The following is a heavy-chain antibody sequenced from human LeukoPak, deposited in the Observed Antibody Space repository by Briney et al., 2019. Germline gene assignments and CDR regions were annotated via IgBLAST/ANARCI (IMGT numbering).Heavy chain of an antibody. D-gene: IGHD1/OR15-1a*01. V-gene: IGHV3-13*01. CDR2: IGSGGEK. CDR1: GFTFISYD. J-gene: IGHJ3*02. CDR3: ARWNTNDAFDI. Sequence: GGSLRLSCAASGFTFISYDMYWVRQVTGKDLEWVSGIGSGGEKYYAASVKGRFTISRENAKDSFYLQMNSLRAGDTAVYFCARWNTNDAFDIWGQGTMVTVSS.